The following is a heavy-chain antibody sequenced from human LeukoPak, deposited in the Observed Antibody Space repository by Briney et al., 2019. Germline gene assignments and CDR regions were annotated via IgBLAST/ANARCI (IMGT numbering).Heavy chain of an antibody. V-gene: IGHV1-2*06. CDR2: INPNSGGT. CDR1: GYTFTGYY. J-gene: IGHJ4*02. Sequence: ASVKVSCXASGYTFTGYYMHWVRQAPGQGLEWMGRINPNSGGTNYAQKFQGRVTMTRDTSISTAYMELSRLRSDDTAVYYCARDYYGSGSYSLVDYWGQGTLVTVSS. D-gene: IGHD3-10*01. CDR3: ARDYYGSGSYSLVDY.